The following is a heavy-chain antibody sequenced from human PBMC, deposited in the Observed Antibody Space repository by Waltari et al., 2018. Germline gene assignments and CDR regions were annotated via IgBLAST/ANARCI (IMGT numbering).Heavy chain of an antibody. CDR3: AKVGIVGGSS. J-gene: IGHJ4*02. CDR1: GFTFDGFA. V-gene: IGHV3-43D*04. Sequence: EVQLVESGGVVVQPGGSLRLSCAASGFTFDGFAMHWVRQAPGNGLECVSLISWDGGSTYYADSVKGRFTISRDNSKNSLYLQMNSLRAEDTALYYCAKVGIVGGSSWGQGTLVTVSS. CDR2: ISWDGGST. D-gene: IGHD1-26*01.